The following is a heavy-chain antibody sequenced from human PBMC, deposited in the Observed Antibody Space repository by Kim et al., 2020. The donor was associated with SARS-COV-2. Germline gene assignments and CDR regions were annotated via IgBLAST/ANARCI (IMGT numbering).Heavy chain of an antibody. J-gene: IGHJ4*02. CDR3: ARVASLLGEDY. V-gene: IGHV1-69*04. CDR1: GGSFSNFA. CDR2: ITPALAKT. Sequence: SVKVSCKASGGSFSNFAISWVRQAPGQGLEWMGRITPALAKTNYAQKFQGRVTVTADQSTNTTYMELRSLRSEDTAVYYCARVASLLGEDYWGQGTLVT. D-gene: IGHD3-16*01.